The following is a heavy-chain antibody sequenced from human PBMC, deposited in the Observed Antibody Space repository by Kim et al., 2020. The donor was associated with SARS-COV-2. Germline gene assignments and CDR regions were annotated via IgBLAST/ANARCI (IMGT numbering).Heavy chain of an antibody. D-gene: IGHD3-22*01. Sequence: PSLESRVTISVDTSKNQFSLKLSSVTAADTAVYYCARASMIVVVLDAVDIWGQGTVVTVSS. CDR3: ARASMIVVVLDAVDI. J-gene: IGHJ3*02. V-gene: IGHV4-31*02.